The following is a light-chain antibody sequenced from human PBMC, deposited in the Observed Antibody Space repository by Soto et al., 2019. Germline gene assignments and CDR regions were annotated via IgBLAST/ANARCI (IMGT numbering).Light chain of an antibody. V-gene: IGLV2-23*01. CDR3: CLYAGSSTVV. J-gene: IGLJ2*01. CDR1: SSDVGSHNF. Sequence: QSALTQPASVSGSPGQSITISCTGTSSDVGSHNFVSWYQHHPDKAPKLMIYEGSKRPSGVSNRFSGSKSGNTASLTISGLQAADEADYYCCLYAGSSTVVFGGGTKLTVL. CDR2: EGS.